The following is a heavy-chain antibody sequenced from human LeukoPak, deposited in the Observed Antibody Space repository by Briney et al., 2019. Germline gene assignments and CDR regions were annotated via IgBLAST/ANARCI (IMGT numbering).Heavy chain of an antibody. D-gene: IGHD3-16*01. Sequence: NAGGSLTLSCADSGLSFKNAWMSWVRQAPGQGLEWVGRIKSKTDGGTTDYAAPVKGRFTISRDDSKNTLYLQMNNLKTEDTAVYYCASSWARWGQGTLVTVAS. CDR1: GLSFKNAW. J-gene: IGHJ4*02. V-gene: IGHV3-15*01. CDR3: ASSWAR. CDR2: IKSKTDGGTT.